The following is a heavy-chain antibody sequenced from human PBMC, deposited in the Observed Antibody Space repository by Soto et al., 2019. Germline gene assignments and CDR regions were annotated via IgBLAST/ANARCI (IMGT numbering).Heavy chain of an antibody. J-gene: IGHJ4*02. Sequence: QVQLVQSGAEVKKPGASVKVSCKASGYTLTDYYIHWVSQAPGQGLEWMGTVNPSGGHTTYAQHFLGRMTMTRDTSTSTLYMELTSLTSEDTAVYYCARGGHVVVVTAALDYWGQGTLVTVSS. CDR3: ARGGHVVVVTAALDY. CDR1: GYTLTDYY. CDR2: VNPSGGHT. D-gene: IGHD2-21*02. V-gene: IGHV1-46*01.